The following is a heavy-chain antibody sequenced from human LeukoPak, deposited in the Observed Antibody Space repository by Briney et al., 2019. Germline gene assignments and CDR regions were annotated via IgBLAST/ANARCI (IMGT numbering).Heavy chain of an antibody. J-gene: IGHJ4*02. CDR2: ISGSGGSI. CDR3: AKHGGKTYFDY. Sequence: GGSLRLSCAASGFTFSSYAMSWVRQAPGKGLEWVSVISGSGGSIYYADSVKGRFTISRDNSKNTLYLQMNSLRAEDTAVYYCAKHGGKTYFDYWGQGTLVTVSS. V-gene: IGHV3-23*01. CDR1: GFTFSSYA.